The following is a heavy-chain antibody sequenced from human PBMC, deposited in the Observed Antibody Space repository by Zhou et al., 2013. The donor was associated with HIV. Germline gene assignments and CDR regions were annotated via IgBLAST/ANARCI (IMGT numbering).Heavy chain of an antibody. J-gene: IGHJ3*02. CDR2: IIPILGIA. Sequence: QVQLVQSGAEVKKPGSSVKVSCKASGGTFSSYAISWVRQAPGQGLEWMGRIIPILGIANYAQKFQGRVTITADKSTSTAYMELSSLRSEDTAVYYCARDPTPKAAVVGATSAFDIWGQGTMVTVSS. V-gene: IGHV1-69*04. CDR1: GGTFSSYA. D-gene: IGHD1-26*01. CDR3: ARDPTPKAAVVGATSAFDI.